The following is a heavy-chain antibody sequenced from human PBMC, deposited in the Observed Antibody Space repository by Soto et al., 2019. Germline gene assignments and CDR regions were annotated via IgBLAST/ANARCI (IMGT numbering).Heavy chain of an antibody. CDR2: TYFRSKWYN. Sequence: SQTLSLTCAISGDSVSSNSASWNWIRQSPSRGLEWLGRTYFRSKWYNDYAVSVKSRITINPDTTKNQFSLQLDSVTPEDTAVYFCVRDQECYYCREVLGKGTTVTAAS. CDR3: VRDQECYYCREV. V-gene: IGHV6-1*01. J-gene: IGHJ6*04. CDR1: GDSVSSNSAS.